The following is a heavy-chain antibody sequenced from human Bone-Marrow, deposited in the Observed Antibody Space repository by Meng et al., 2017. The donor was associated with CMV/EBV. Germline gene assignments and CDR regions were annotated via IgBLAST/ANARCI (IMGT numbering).Heavy chain of an antibody. CDR1: GGILRKYA. V-gene: IGHV1-69*01. J-gene: IGHJ4*02. CDR2: ISAIFGTA. Sequence: VQLEQAGAEVKKPGSSGKGHGKVSGGILRKYAISWVRQAPGQGLEYMGGISAIFGTANYAQKFQGRVTITADESTNTVYMEVSSLRSEDTAVYYCARGEYYYESYFNYWGQGTLVTVSS. D-gene: IGHD3-22*01. CDR3: ARGEYYYESYFNY.